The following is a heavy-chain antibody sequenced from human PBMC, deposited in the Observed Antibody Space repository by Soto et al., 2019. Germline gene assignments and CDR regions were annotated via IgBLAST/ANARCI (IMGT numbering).Heavy chain of an antibody. V-gene: IGHV3-48*02. J-gene: IGHJ4*02. Sequence: EVQLVESGGGLVQPGGSLRHSCAASGFTSSSYSMNWVRQAPGKGLEWVSYISSSSSTIYYADSVKGRFTISRDNAKNSLYLQMYSLRDEDTAVYYCARRGYTDYWGQGTLVTVSS. CDR1: GFTSSSYS. CDR3: ARRGYTDY. D-gene: IGHD5-18*01. CDR2: ISSSSSTI.